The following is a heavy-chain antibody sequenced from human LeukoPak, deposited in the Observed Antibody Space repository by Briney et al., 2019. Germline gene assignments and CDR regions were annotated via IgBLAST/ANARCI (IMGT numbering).Heavy chain of an antibody. CDR2: IYYSGST. J-gene: IGHJ6*02. Sequence: SETLSLTCTVSGGSISSGDYYWSWIRQPPGKGLEWIGSIYYSGSTYYNPSLKSRVTISVDTSKNQFSLKLSSVTAADTAVYHCARDNWNYGSSMDVWGQGTTVTVSS. D-gene: IGHD1-7*01. CDR3: ARDNWNYGSSMDV. V-gene: IGHV4-39*07. CDR1: GGSISSGDYY.